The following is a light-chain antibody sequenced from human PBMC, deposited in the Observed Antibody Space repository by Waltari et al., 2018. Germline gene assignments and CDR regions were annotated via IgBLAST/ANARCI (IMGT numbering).Light chain of an antibody. V-gene: IGLV2-23*01. CDR2: EGT. Sequence: QSALTQPASVSGSPGQSITISCTGTSSDVGTYNLVSWYQQHPGKAPKLMIYEGTKRPSGVSNRFSGAKSGNPSSLTISGLQAEDEAHYYCCSYAGGRPHVVFGGGTQLTVL. J-gene: IGLJ2*01. CDR1: SSDVGTYNL. CDR3: CSYAGGRPHVV.